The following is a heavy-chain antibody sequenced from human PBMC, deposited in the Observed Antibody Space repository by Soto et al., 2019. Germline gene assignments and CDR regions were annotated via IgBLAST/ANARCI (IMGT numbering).Heavy chain of an antibody. CDR2: FDPGDGET. CDR1: GYTLTELS. CDR3: AIYCTNGVCYPEVFDY. J-gene: IGHJ4*02. V-gene: IGHV1-24*01. D-gene: IGHD2-8*01. Sequence: ASVKVSCKVSGYTLTELSMHWVRQAPGKGLEWMGGFDPGDGETIYAQKFQGRVTMTRNTSISTAYMELSSLRSEDTAVYYCAIYCTNGVCYPEVFDYWGQGTLVTVSS.